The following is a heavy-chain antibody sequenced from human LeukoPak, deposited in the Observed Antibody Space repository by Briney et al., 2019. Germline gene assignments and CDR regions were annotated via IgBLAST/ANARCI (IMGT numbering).Heavy chain of an antibody. J-gene: IGHJ4*02. Sequence: PSETLSLTCTVSGGSISSYYWSWIRQPAGKGLEWIGRIYTSGSTNYNPSLKSRVTMSVDKSKNQFSLKLSSVTAADTAVYYCARDSRNVYYYDSSGYYGGYDYWGQGTLVTVSS. V-gene: IGHV4-4*07. CDR3: ARDSRNVYYYDSSGYYGGYDY. CDR1: GGSISSYY. D-gene: IGHD3-22*01. CDR2: IYTSGST.